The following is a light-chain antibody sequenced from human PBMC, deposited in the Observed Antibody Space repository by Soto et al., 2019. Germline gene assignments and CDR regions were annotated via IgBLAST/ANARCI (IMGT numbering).Light chain of an antibody. CDR1: QSISNH. Sequence: DIQMTQYPASLSASVDDRVIITCRASQSISNHLNWYQQKPGKAPKLLIFAASSLQSGVPSRFSGSRSGPDFTLTLSSLQPEDFATYYCQQSYSSPPTFGQGTKVEIK. CDR2: AAS. J-gene: IGKJ1*01. V-gene: IGKV1-39*01. CDR3: QQSYSSPPT.